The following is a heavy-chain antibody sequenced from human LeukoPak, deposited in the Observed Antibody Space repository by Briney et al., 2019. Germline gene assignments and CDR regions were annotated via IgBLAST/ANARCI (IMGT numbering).Heavy chain of an antibody. CDR3: ARNPPFIAARPYYFDY. Sequence: SSETLSLTCAVSGYSISSGYYWGWIRQPPGKGLEWIGSIYHSGSTYYNPSLQSRVTISVDTSKNQFSLKLSSVTAADTAVYYCARNPPFIAARPYYFDYWGQGTLVTVSS. CDR1: GYSISSGYY. J-gene: IGHJ4*02. CDR2: IYHSGST. V-gene: IGHV4-38-2*01. D-gene: IGHD6-6*01.